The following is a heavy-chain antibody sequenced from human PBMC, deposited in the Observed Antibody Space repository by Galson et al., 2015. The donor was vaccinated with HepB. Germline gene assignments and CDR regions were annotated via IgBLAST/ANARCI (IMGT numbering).Heavy chain of an antibody. Sequence: SLRLSCAASGFTFSSYAMSWVRQAPGKGLEWVSAISDSDGSTYYADSVKGRFTISRDSSKNTLYLQMNSLRAEDTAVYYCAREPSTVTTPHAFDIWGQGTMVTVSS. J-gene: IGHJ3*02. D-gene: IGHD4-17*01. CDR2: ISDSDGST. V-gene: IGHV3-23*01. CDR3: AREPSTVTTPHAFDI. CDR1: GFTFSSYA.